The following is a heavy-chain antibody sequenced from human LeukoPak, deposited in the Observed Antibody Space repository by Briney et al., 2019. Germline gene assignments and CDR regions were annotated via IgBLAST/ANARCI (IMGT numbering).Heavy chain of an antibody. CDR2: ISYDGSNK. V-gene: IGHV3-30*18. D-gene: IGHD3-22*01. J-gene: IGHJ4*02. CDR3: AKDPRYYYDSSGYPYYFDY. Sequence: GGSLRLSCAASGFTFSSYGMHWVRQAPGKGLEWVAVISYDGSNKYYADSVKGRFTISRDNSKNTLYLQMNSLRAEDTAVYYCAKDPRYYYDSSGYPYYFDYWGQGTLVTVSS. CDR1: GFTFSSYG.